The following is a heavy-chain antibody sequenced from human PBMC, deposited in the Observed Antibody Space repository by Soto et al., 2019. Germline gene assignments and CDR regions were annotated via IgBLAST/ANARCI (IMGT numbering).Heavy chain of an antibody. V-gene: IGHV4-31*03. J-gene: IGHJ6*02. CDR3: ARDHKWDGMDV. CDR2: INYSGTT. D-gene: IGHD1-26*01. Sequence: SETLSLTCSVSGGSFSRDSSIWSWVRQFPGKGLEWIGYINYSGTTYYNPSLRSRITMSVDTSKNQFSLNLSSVTAAATAVYYCARDHKWDGMDVWGQGTTVTVSS. CDR1: GGSFSRDSSI.